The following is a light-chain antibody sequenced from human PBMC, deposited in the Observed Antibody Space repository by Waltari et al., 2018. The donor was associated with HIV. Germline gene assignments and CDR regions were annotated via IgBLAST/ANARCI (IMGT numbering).Light chain of an antibody. V-gene: IGKV3-20*01. Sequence: QSPRLLISGASSRATGIPDRFIGTGSGTDFTLIISRLEREDFAVYYCQYSRTFGQGTRLEIK. J-gene: IGKJ2*01. CDR2: GAS. CDR3: QYSRT.